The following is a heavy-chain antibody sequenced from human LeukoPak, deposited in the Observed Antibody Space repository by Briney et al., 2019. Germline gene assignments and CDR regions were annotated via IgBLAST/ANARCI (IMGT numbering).Heavy chain of an antibody. J-gene: IGHJ6*03. V-gene: IGHV3-21*01. CDR3: ARERGSGSSYMDV. CDR2: ISSSSSYI. Sequence: PGGSLRLSCAASGFTFSSYSMNWVRQAPGKVLEWVSSISSSSSYIYYADSVKGRFTISRDNAKNSLYLQMNSLRAEDTAVYYCARERGSGSSYMDVWGKGTTVTVSS. CDR1: GFTFSSYS. D-gene: IGHD3-10*01.